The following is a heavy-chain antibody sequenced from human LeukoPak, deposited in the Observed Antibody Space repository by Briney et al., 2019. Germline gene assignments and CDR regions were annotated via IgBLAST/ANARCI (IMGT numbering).Heavy chain of an antibody. CDR2: IRYDGSNK. V-gene: IGHV3-30*02. Sequence: GGSLRLSCAASGFTFSSYGMHWVRQAPGKGLEWVAFIRYDGSNKYYADSVKGRFTISRDNFKNTLYLQMNSLRPEDTAVYYCAKDRSFYYDRSGPDYWGQGTLVTVSS. D-gene: IGHD3-22*01. J-gene: IGHJ4*02. CDR1: GFTFSSYG. CDR3: AKDRSFYYDRSGPDY.